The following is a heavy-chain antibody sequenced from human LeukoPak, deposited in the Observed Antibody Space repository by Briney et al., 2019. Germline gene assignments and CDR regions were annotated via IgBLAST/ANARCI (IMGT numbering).Heavy chain of an antibody. CDR3: ARGYSSGWYSPDY. CDR2: ISSSGSTI. D-gene: IGHD6-19*01. V-gene: IGHV3-11*04. J-gene: IGHJ4*02. Sequence: GGSQRLSCAASGFTFSDYYMSWIRQAPGKGLEWVSYISSSGSTIYYADSVKGRFTISRDNAKNSLYLQMNSLRAEDTAVYYCARGYSSGWYSPDYWGQGNLVTVSS. CDR1: GFTFSDYY.